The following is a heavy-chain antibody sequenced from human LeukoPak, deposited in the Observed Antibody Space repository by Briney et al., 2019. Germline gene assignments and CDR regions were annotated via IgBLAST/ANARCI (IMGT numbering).Heavy chain of an antibody. V-gene: IGHV4-59*01. CDR3: ARARAYSSSLFNF. D-gene: IGHD6-6*01. CDR1: GGSISNYY. CDR2: IYYSGST. Sequence: SETLSLTCTVSGGSISNYYWNWIRQPPGKGLEWIGYIYYSGSTNYNPSLKSRVTISLDTSQNQLSLNLSSVTAADTAVYYCARARAYSSSLFNFWGQGTLVTVSS. J-gene: IGHJ4*02.